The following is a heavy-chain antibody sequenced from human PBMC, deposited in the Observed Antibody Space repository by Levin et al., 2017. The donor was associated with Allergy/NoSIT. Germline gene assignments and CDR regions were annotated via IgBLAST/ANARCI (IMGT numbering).Heavy chain of an antibody. D-gene: IGHD5-24*01. CDR1: GGTFSSYT. V-gene: IGHV1-69*02. Sequence: KISCKASGGTFSSYTISWVRQAPGQGLEWMGRIIPILGIANYAQKFQGRVTITADKSTSTAYMELSSLRSEDTAVYYCARGGMGDGEIAHWGQGTLVTVSS. CDR2: IIPILGIA. J-gene: IGHJ5*02. CDR3: ARGGMGDGEIAH.